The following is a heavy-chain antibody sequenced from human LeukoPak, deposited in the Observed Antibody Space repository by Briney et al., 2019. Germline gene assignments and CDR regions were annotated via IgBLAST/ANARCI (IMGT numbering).Heavy chain of an antibody. CDR2: INHSGST. CDR3: ARFTTIAVAGTVFYFDY. CDR1: GGSFSGYY. V-gene: IGHV4-34*01. D-gene: IGHD6-19*01. J-gene: IGHJ4*02. Sequence: PSETLSLTCAVYGGSFSGYYWSWIRQPPGKGLEWIGEINHSGSTNYNPSLKSRVTISVDTSKNQFSLKLSSVTAADTAVYYRARFTTIAVAGTVFYFDYWGQGTLITVSS.